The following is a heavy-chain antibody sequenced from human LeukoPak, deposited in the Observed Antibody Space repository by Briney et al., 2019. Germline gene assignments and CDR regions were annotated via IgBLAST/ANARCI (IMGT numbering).Heavy chain of an antibody. Sequence: PGRSLRLSCAASGFTFNTHAMHWVSQAPGKGLEWAALISFDGSNKYYADSVKGRLSISRDTSKNTLYLHMNSLRAEDTAVYYCARSQYGSGSYYYFDYWGQGTLVTVSS. D-gene: IGHD3-10*01. CDR1: GFTFNTHA. J-gene: IGHJ4*02. CDR2: ISFDGSNK. CDR3: ARSQYGSGSYYYFDY. V-gene: IGHV3-30-3*01.